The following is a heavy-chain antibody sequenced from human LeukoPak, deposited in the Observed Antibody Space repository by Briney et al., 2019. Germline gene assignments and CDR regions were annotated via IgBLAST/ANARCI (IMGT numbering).Heavy chain of an antibody. V-gene: IGHV3-21*04. J-gene: IGHJ4*02. CDR3: ANHLRYYDSSGYYFDY. CDR1: GFTFSSYS. Sequence: GGSLRLSCAASGFTFSSYSMNWVRQAPGKGLEWVSSISSSSSYIYYADSVKGRFTISRDNSKNTLYLQMNSLRAEDTAVYYCANHLRYYDSSGYYFDYWGQGTLVTVSS. CDR2: ISSSSSYI. D-gene: IGHD3-22*01.